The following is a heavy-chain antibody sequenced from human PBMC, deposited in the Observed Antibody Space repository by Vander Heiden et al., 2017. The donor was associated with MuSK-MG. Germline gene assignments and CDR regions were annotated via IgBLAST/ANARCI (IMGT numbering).Heavy chain of an antibody. CDR3: ARHFAFGATYRWFDP. Sequence: LQLHESGPGLVKPSATLSLTCTVTGGSISSGTYYWGWSRQPPGKWLEWIGSIYYSGSTYYNPSLKRRATISVDTSKNQFSLKLSSVTAADTAVYYCARHFAFGATYRWFDPWGQGTLVTVSS. J-gene: IGHJ5*02. D-gene: IGHD3-16*02. CDR1: GGSISSGTYY. CDR2: IYYSGST. V-gene: IGHV4-39*01.